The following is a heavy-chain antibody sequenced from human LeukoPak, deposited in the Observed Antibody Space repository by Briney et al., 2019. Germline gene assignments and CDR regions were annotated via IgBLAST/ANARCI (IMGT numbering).Heavy chain of an antibody. CDR2: IYTSGST. D-gene: IGHD1-26*01. Sequence: PSETLSLTCTVSGGSISGGSYYWSWIRQPAGKGLEWIGRIYTSGSTNYNPSRKSRVTISVDTSKNQFSLKLSSVTAADTAVYYCARGYGGYFDYWGQGTLVTVSS. V-gene: IGHV4-61*02. CDR1: GGSISGGSYY. J-gene: IGHJ4*02. CDR3: ARGYGGYFDY.